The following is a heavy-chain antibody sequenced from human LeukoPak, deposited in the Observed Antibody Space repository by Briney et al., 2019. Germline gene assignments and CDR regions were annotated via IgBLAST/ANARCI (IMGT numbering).Heavy chain of an antibody. CDR3: ARDKSIAAPQYMDV. Sequence: SETLSLTCTVSGGSISANYWIWMRQPAGKGLEYIGRIYSSGSTNYNPSLKSRVTMSVDTSKNQFSLKLSSVTAADTAVYYCARDKSIAAPQYMDVWGKGTTVTVSS. D-gene: IGHD6-6*01. J-gene: IGHJ6*03. V-gene: IGHV4-4*07. CDR2: IYSSGST. CDR1: GGSISANY.